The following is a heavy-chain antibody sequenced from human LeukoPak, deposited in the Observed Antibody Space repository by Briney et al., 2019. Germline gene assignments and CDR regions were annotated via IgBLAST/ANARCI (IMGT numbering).Heavy chain of an antibody. Sequence: TSETLSLTCAVYGGSFSGYYWSWIRQPPGKGLEWIGEINHSGSTNYNPSLKSRVTISVDTSKNQFSLKLSSVTAADTAVYYCARASNWEGLVDYWGQGTLVTVSS. CDR2: INHSGST. D-gene: IGHD7-27*01. J-gene: IGHJ4*02. CDR3: ARASNWEGLVDY. CDR1: GGSFSGYY. V-gene: IGHV4-34*01.